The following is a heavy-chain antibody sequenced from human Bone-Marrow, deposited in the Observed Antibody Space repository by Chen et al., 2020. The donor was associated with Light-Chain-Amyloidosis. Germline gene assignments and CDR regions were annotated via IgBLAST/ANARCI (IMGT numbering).Heavy chain of an antibody. V-gene: IGHV3-7*03. J-gene: IGHJ4*02. CDR1: GFTFSSHW. Sequence: EVQLVESGGGLVQPGGSLKLSCAASGFTFSSHWMSWVRQAPGKGLEWVANIKEDGSQKYYVDSVKGQFTISRDNAKNSLYLQMNSLRAEDTAVYYCARDHSSGWYPYQDYWGQGTLVSVSS. CDR3: ARDHSSGWYPYQDY. CDR2: IKEDGSQK. D-gene: IGHD6-13*01.